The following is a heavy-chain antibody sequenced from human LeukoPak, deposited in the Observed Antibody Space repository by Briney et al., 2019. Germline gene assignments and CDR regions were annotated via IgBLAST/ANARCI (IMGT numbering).Heavy chain of an antibody. CDR2: IYWDDDK. Sequence: SGPTLVNPTQTLTLTCSFSGFSLSTTGVGVGWIRQPPGKALEWLALIYWDDDKRYSPSLKSRLTITKDTSKNQVVLTMTNMDPVDTATYYCAHRGDYGDYDWFDPWGQGTLVTVSS. D-gene: IGHD4-17*01. V-gene: IGHV2-5*02. J-gene: IGHJ5*02. CDR3: AHRGDYGDYDWFDP. CDR1: GFSLSTTGVG.